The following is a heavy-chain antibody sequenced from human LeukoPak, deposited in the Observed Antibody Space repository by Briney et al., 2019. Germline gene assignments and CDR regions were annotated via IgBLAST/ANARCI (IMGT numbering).Heavy chain of an antibody. D-gene: IGHD6-13*01. CDR1: GFTFSSYA. J-gene: IGHJ4*02. CDR3: AKDLSSSWQIDY. Sequence: GGSLRLSCAASGFTFSSYAMSWVRQAPGKGLEWVSAISGSGGSTYYADSVKGRFTISRDSSKNTMYLQMNSPRGEDSAVYYCAKDLSSSWQIDYWGRGTLVTVSS. CDR2: ISGSGGST. V-gene: IGHV3-23*01.